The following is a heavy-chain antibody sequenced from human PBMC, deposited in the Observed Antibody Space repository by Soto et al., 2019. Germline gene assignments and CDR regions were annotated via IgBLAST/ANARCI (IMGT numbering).Heavy chain of an antibody. CDR3: ARYTSGWDSDH. J-gene: IGHJ4*02. CDR2: ITGSGAGT. Sequence: EMQLLESGGGLVQPGGSLRLSCAASGFTLSSYAMSWVRQAPVKGLEWVSAITGSGAGTYYVDSVKGRFTISRDNSKNTLYLQMNSMRAEDTAVYYRARYTSGWDSDHRGQGTLVTGSS. V-gene: IGHV3-23*01. CDR1: GFTLSSYA. D-gene: IGHD6-19*01.